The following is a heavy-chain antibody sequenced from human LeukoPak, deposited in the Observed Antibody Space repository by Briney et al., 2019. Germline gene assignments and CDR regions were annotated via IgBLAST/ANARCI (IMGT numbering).Heavy chain of an antibody. J-gene: IGHJ5*02. V-gene: IGHV3-30*04. CDR3: ARDGISSSWYNWFDP. Sequence: PGRSLRLSCAASGFTFSSYAMHWVRQAPGKGLEWVAVISYDGSNKYHADSVKGRFTISRDNSKNTLYLQMNSLRAEDTAVYYCARDGISSSWYNWFDPWGQGTLVTVSS. D-gene: IGHD6-13*01. CDR1: GFTFSSYA. CDR2: ISYDGSNK.